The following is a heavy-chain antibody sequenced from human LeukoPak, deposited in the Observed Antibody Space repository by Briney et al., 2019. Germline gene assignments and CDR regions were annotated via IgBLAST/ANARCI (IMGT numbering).Heavy chain of an antibody. D-gene: IGHD6-13*01. CDR3: ARALGYSSSPPGY. CDR1: GFTVSSNY. V-gene: IGHV3-66*01. J-gene: IGHJ4*02. CDR2: IYSGGST. Sequence: GGSLRLSCAAPGFTVSSNYMSWVRQAPGKGLEWVSVIYSGGSTYYADSVKGRFTISRDNSKNTLYLQMNSLRAEDTAVYYCARALGYSSSPPGYWGQGTLVTVSS.